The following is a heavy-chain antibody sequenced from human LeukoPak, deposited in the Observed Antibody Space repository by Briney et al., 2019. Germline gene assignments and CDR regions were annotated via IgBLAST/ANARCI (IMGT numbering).Heavy chain of an antibody. CDR1: GGSISSYY. J-gene: IGHJ5*02. Sequence: SETLSLTCTVSGGSISSYYWSWIRQPAGKGLEWIGRIYTSGSTNYNPSLKSRVTMSVDTSKNQFSLKLTSVTAADTAVYYCAREEDYYGSGSYCLLDPWGQGTLVTVSS. D-gene: IGHD3-10*01. CDR3: AREEDYYGSGSYCLLDP. V-gene: IGHV4-4*07. CDR2: IYTSGST.